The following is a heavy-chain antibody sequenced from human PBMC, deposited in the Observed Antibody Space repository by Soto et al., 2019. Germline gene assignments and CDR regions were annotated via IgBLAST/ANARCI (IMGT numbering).Heavy chain of an antibody. D-gene: IGHD3-16*01. Sequence: QVQLQQWGAGLLKPSETLSLTCAVYGGSFSGYYWSWIRQPPGKGLEWIGEINHSGSTHYNPSLKSRVTISVDTSKNQFSLKLSSVTAADTAVYYCARGPRRGLGPFDYWGQGTLVTVSS. CDR1: GGSFSGYY. V-gene: IGHV4-34*01. J-gene: IGHJ4*02. CDR2: INHSGST. CDR3: ARGPRRGLGPFDY.